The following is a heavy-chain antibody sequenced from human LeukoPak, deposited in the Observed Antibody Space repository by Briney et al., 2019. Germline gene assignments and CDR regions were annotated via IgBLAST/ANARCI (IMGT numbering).Heavy chain of an antibody. J-gene: IGHJ4*02. V-gene: IGHV3-48*01. CDR2: ISSSSSTI. CDR3: ARLFRYCSSTSCYVADY. D-gene: IGHD2-2*01. CDR1: GFTFNSYS. Sequence: TGGSLRLSCAASGFTFNSYSMNWVRQAPGKGLEWVSYISSSSSTIYYADSVKGRFTISRDNAKNSLYLQMNSLRAEDTAVYYCARLFRYCSSTSCYVADYWGQGTLVTVSS.